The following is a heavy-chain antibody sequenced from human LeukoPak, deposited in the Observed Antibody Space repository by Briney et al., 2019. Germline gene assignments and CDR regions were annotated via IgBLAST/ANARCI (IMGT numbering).Heavy chain of an antibody. J-gene: IGHJ6*03. CDR2: INHSGST. CDR1: GGSFSGYY. Sequence: PSETLSLTCAVYGGSFSGYYWSWIRQPPGEGLEWIGEINHSGSTNYNPSLKSRVTISVDTSKNQFSLKLSSVTAADTAVYYCARSERYSYGYIVSFYYYYMDVWGKGTTVTVSS. V-gene: IGHV4-34*01. D-gene: IGHD5-18*01. CDR3: ARSERYSYGYIVSFYYYYMDV.